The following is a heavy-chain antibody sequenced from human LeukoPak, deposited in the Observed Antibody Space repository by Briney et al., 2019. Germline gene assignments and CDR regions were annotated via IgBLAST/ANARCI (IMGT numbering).Heavy chain of an antibody. CDR1: GGSISSGDYY. D-gene: IGHD3-10*01. J-gene: IGHJ3*02. Sequence: SETLSLTCTVSGGSISSGDYYWSWIRQPPGKGLEWIGYIYYSGSTYYNPSLKSRVTISVDTSKNQFSLKLSSVTAADTAVYYCARDKVTRDAFDIWGQGTMVTVSS. CDR3: ARDKVTRDAFDI. V-gene: IGHV4-30-4*02. CDR2: IYYSGST.